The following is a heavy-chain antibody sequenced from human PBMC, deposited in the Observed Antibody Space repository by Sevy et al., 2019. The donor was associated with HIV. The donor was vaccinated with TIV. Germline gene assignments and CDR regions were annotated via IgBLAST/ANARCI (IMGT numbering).Heavy chain of an antibody. CDR2: IYPSDSES. V-gene: IGHV5-51*01. D-gene: IGHD3-9*01. J-gene: IGHJ4*02. Sequence: GESLKISCKGSGYSFTTYWIGWVRQMPGKDLEWIGIIYPSDSESRCSPPFQGQVTISADKSISTAYLQWSSLKASDSAVYYCVIGGRDSYVRYNDWHADYWGQGTLVTVSS. CDR1: GYSFTTYW. CDR3: VIGGRDSYVRYNDWHADY.